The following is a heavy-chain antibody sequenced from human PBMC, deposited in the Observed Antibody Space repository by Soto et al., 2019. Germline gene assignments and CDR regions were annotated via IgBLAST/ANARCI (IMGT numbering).Heavy chain of an antibody. D-gene: IGHD6-19*01. CDR2: IYPGDSDT. CDR1: GYSFSNYW. CDR3: ARRGSSGSVVVDY. J-gene: IGHJ4*02. Sequence: EQLVQSGAEVKKPGESLKISCKGSGYSFSNYWIAWVRQMPGKGLEWMGIIYPGDSDTRYSPSFQGQVTISADKSISTAYLQWSSLKASDSAMYYCARRGSSGSVVVDYWGQGTLVTVSS. V-gene: IGHV5-51*01.